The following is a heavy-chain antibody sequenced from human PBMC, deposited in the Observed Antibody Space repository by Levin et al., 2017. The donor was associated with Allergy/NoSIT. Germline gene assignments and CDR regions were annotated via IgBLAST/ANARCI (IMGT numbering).Heavy chain of an antibody. CDR3: RCIAARKGGRNFDY. V-gene: IGHV1-69-2*01. D-gene: IGHD6-6*01. J-gene: IGHJ4*02. CDR2: VDPEDGET. Sequence: ASVKVSCKVSGYTFTDYYMHWVQQAPGKGLEWMGLVDPEDGETIYAEKFQGRVTITADTSTDTAYMELSSLRSEDTAVYYCRCIAARKGGRNFDYWGQGTLVTVSS. CDR1: GYTFTDYY.